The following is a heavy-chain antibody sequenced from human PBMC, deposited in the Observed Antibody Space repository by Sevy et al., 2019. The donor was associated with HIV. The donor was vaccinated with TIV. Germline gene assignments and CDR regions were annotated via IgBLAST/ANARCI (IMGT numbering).Heavy chain of an antibody. V-gene: IGHV3-30*04. CDR3: ALERLSSDVAEYFQN. CDR2: ISFDASNK. Sequence: GGSLRLSCAASGFTFSRYSMHWVRQAPGKGMEWVATISFDASNKHYADSVKGRFTISRDNFQNSLFLQMNSLRPKDTAVYYCALERLSSDVAEYFQNWGQGTLVTVSS. J-gene: IGHJ1*01. CDR1: GFTFSRYS. D-gene: IGHD1-1*01.